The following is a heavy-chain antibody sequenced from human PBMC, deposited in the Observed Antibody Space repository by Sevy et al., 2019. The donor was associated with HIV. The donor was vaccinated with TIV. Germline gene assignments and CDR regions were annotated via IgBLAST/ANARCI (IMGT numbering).Heavy chain of an antibody. Sequence: GGSLRLSCAASGFTFSSYAMHWVRQAPGKGLEWVAVLSYDGSNKYYADSVKGRFTISRDNSKNTLYLQMNSLRAEDTAVYYCARVLPYYYGSGSYYTPYGMDVWGQGTTVTVSS. J-gene: IGHJ6*02. CDR2: LSYDGSNK. CDR3: ARVLPYYYGSGSYYTPYGMDV. CDR1: GFTFSSYA. V-gene: IGHV3-30*04. D-gene: IGHD3-10*01.